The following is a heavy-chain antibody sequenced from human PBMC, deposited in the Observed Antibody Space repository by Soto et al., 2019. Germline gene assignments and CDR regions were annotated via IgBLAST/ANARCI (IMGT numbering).Heavy chain of an antibody. V-gene: IGHV4-31*03. J-gene: IGHJ6*02. CDR2: IYYSGST. Sequence: SETLSLTCTVSGGSISSGGYYWSWIRQHPGKGLEWIGYIYYSGSTYYNPSLKSRVTISVDTSKNQFSLKLSSVTAADTAVYYCAITGTTPYYYGMDVCGQWTTVTVSS. CDR3: AITGTTPYYYGMDV. CDR1: GGSISSGGYY. D-gene: IGHD1-7*01.